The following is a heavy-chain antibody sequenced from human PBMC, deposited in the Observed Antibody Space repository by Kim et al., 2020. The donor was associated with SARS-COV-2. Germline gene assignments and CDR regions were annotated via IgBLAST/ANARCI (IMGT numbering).Heavy chain of an antibody. CDR2: INTNTGEP. CDR1: GDTFTSYA. V-gene: IGHV7-4-1*02. D-gene: IGHD1-26*01. J-gene: IGHJ6*02. Sequence: ASVKVSCKASGDTFTSYAMNWVRQAPGQGLEWMGWINTNTGEPTYAQGFTGRFVFSWDTSVTTAYLQITSLKAEDSAVYYCARGEEGYYYYNMVLWGQGTTVTVSS. CDR3: ARGEEGYYYYNMVL.